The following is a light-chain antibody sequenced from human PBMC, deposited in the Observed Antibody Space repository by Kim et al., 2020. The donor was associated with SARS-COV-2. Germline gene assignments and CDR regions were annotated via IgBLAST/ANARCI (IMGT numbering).Light chain of an antibody. CDR1: QCISNT. J-gene: IGKJ1*01. CDR3: QQYKNYPPT. Sequence: DIQMTQSPSSLSASVGDRVIITCRASQCISNTLAWFQQKPGKAPKSLIYAASSLQSEVPSKFSGSGSGTDFTLTIISLQPEDFATYYCQQYKNYPPTFGQGTKVDIK. CDR2: AAS. V-gene: IGKV1-16*02.